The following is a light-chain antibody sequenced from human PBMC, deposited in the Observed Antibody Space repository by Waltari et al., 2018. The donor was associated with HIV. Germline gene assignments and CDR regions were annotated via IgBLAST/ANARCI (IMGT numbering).Light chain of an antibody. J-gene: IGLJ3*02. V-gene: IGLV2-23*02. CDR1: SSDVGIYNL. CDR2: EVT. Sequence: QSALTQPASVSGSPGQSITISCSGTSSDVGIYNLVSWYQQHPGIAPKVMIYEVTQRPSGVSNRFSGSKSANTASLTISGLQAEDEADYYCCSYAGSSTWVFGGGTKLTVL. CDR3: CSYAGSSTWV.